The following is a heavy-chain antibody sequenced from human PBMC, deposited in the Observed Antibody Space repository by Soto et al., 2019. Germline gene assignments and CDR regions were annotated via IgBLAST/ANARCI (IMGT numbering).Heavy chain of an antibody. J-gene: IGHJ6*02. CDR2: IIPIFGTA. Sequence: QVQLVQSGAEVQKPGSSVKVSCQASGGTFSSYAISWVRQAPGQGLEWMGGIIPIFGTANYAQKFQGRVTITADESTTTAYMELSRLRSEDTAVYYCAREKLTGDGGYYYYGMDVWGQGTTVTVSS. D-gene: IGHD7-27*01. CDR3: AREKLTGDGGYYYYGMDV. V-gene: IGHV1-69*01. CDR1: GGTFSSYA.